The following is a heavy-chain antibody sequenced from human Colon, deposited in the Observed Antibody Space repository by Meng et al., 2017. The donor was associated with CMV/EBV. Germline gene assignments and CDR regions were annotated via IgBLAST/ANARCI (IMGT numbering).Heavy chain of an antibody. CDR2: LSNSGST. Sequence: SETLSLTCTVSGGSISSYYWSWIRHSPVRGLEWFGYLSNSGSTNYNPSLKSRVTISVDTSKNQFSLKLSSVTAADTAVYYCARHLIAHCTSTSCSSGMDVWGQGTTVTVSS. CDR3: ARHLIAHCTSTSCSSGMDV. V-gene: IGHV4-59*01. D-gene: IGHD2-2*01. CDR1: GGSISSYY. J-gene: IGHJ6*02.